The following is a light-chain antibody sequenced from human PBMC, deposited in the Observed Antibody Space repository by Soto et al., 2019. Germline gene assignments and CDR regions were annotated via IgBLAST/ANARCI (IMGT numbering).Light chain of an antibody. CDR3: QQYVTSPLT. CDR2: EAS. J-gene: IGKJ4*01. V-gene: IGKV3-20*01. CDR1: RSVSRNY. Sequence: DIVLTQSPATLALSLGPRPTLSCRPSRSVSRNYLAWYQQKPGQAPRLLIYEASSRSTGIPDRFSGSASGTDFTLTSSRLEPEDFAVYYCQQYVTSPLTFGGGTKVDIK.